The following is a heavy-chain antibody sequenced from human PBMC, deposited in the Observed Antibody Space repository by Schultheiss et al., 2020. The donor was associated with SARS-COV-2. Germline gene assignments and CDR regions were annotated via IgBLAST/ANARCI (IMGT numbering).Heavy chain of an antibody. V-gene: IGHV3-74*01. CDR2: INSDGSAS. Sequence: GGSLRLSCAASGFTVSSNYMSWVRQAPGKGLEWVSRINSDGSASSYADSVQGRFTVSRDNAGNTLYLQMNNPRVEDTAIYYCARARAEQHLPFSWGPIPHPTTWFDPWGQGTLVTVSS. CDR3: ARARAEQHLPFSWGPIPHPTTWFDP. CDR1: GFTVSSNY. D-gene: IGHD6-13*01. J-gene: IGHJ5*02.